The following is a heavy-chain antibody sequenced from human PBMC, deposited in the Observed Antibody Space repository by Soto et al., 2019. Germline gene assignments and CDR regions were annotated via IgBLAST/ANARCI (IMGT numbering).Heavy chain of an antibody. CDR2: INHSGST. CDR3: ARVADYYDNSGYYFDY. J-gene: IGHJ4*02. Sequence: SETLSLTCAVYGGSFSGYHWSWIRQPPGKGLEWIGEINHSGSTNYNPSLKSRVTISVDTSKNQFSLKLSSVTAADTAVYYCARVADYYDNSGYYFDYWGQGTLVTVSS. D-gene: IGHD3-22*01. CDR1: GGSFSGYH. V-gene: IGHV4-34*01.